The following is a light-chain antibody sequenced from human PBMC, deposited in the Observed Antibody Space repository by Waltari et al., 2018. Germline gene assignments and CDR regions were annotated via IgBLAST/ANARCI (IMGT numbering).Light chain of an antibody. J-gene: IGLJ2*01. CDR3: SSFTSSTTGI. V-gene: IGLV2-14*03. CDR2: DVT. CDR1: SSDSGGYNY. Sequence: SALTQPDSVSGSPGQSITIPCSGISSDSGGYNYVSWYQPHPGEAPKVIIYDVTNRPSGVSNRFSGSKSGSSASLTISGLQPEDEADYYCSSFTSSTTGIFGGGTKLTVL.